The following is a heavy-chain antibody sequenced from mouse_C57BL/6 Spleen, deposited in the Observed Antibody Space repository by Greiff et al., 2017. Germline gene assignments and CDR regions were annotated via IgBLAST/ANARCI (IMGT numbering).Heavy chain of an antibody. CDR1: GFTFSDYG. D-gene: IGHD4-1*01. CDR2: ISSGSSTI. CDR3: ARPRTGTRAMDY. J-gene: IGHJ4*01. V-gene: IGHV5-17*01. Sequence: EVHLVESGGGLVKPGGSLKLSCAASGFTFSDYGMHWVRQAPEKGLEWVAYISSGSSTIYYADTVKGRFTISRDNAKNTLFLQMTSLRSEDTAMYYCARPRTGTRAMDYWGQGTSVTVSS.